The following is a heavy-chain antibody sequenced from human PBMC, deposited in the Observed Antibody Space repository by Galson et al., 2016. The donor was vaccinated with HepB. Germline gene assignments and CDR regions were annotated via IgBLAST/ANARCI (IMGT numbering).Heavy chain of an antibody. Sequence: LRLSCAASGFTFSNYAMTWVRQAPGKGLEWIGEVVHSGGTNYNPSLKSRVSISVDTSKTQFSLRLSSVTAADTAVYYCARNSSGYYSYWGQGSLVTVSS. D-gene: IGHD6-19*01. V-gene: IGHV4-34*12. CDR3: ARNSSGYYSY. CDR1: GFTFSNYA. CDR2: VVHSGGT. J-gene: IGHJ4*02.